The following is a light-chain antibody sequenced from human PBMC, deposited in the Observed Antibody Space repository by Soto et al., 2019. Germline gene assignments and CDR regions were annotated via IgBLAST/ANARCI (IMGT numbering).Light chain of an antibody. V-gene: IGKV3-15*01. CDR2: GAS. CDR3: QQYDKWPPWT. J-gene: IGKJ1*01. Sequence: EIVMTQSPATLSVSPGERVTLSCRASQSVSSNLAWYQQKPGQAPRLLMYGASTRATGIPARFSGRGSGAEFTLTISSLQPEDYAVSYCQQYDKWPPWTFGQGTKVEVK. CDR1: QSVSSN.